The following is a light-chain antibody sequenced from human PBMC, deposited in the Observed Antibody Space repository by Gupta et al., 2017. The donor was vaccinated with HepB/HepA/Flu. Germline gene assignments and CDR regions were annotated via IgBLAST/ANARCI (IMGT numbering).Light chain of an antibody. V-gene: IGLV1-40*01. CDR1: SSNIGAVYD. CDR3: QSYDSSLSVWV. CDR2: GDT. Sequence: QSVLTQPPSVSGAPGQRFPIPCTGRSSNIGAVYDVHWYQQLPGTAPKLLIYGDTNRPSGVPDRFSGSKSGTAASRAITGLQAEDEADYYCQSYDSSLSVWVFGGGTKLTVL. J-gene: IGLJ3*02.